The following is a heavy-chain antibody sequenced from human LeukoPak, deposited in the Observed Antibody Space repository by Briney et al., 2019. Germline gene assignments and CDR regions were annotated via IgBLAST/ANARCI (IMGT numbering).Heavy chain of an antibody. CDR1: GFTFSSSA. J-gene: IGHJ4*02. V-gene: IGHV3-23*01. CDR2: ISNNGGYT. D-gene: IGHD2-15*01. CDR3: AKQLGYCSDGSCYFPY. Sequence: GGSLRLSCAASGFTFSSSAMSWVRQAPGKGLEWVSAISNNGGYTYYADSVQGRFTISRDNSKSTLCLQMNSLRDEDTAVYYCAKQLGYCSDGSCYFPYWGQGTLVTVSS.